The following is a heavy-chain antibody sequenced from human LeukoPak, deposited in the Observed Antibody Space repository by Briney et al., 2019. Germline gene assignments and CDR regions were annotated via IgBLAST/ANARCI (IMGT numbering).Heavy chain of an antibody. D-gene: IGHD3-22*01. J-gene: IGHJ6*03. Sequence: GASVKVSCKASGYTFTSYYMHWVRQAPGQGLEWMGIINPSGGSTSYAQKFQGRVTMTRDTSTSTVYMELSSLRSEDTAVYYCARDGDYYDGSGYYPYYYYYYMDVWGKGTTVTVSS. V-gene: IGHV1-46*01. CDR1: GYTFTSYY. CDR3: ARDGDYYDGSGYYPYYYYYYMDV. CDR2: INPSGGST.